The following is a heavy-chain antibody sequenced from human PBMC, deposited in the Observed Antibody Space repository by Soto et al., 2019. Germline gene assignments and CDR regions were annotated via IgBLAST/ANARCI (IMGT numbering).Heavy chain of an antibody. CDR1: GYNFFDYG. V-gene: IGHV1-18*01. CDR2: VSPKSGNT. Sequence: QIQLVQSGAEVKKPGASVKVSCKASGYNFFDYGVSWVRQAPGQGLEWMGWVSPKSGNTDYARKGQGRVTMTTDITTSTAYKELRGLISDRTGVYFRARGKTLSSIGPLPVWGQGTLVSVSS. CDR3: ARGKTLSSIGPLPV. J-gene: IGHJ1*01.